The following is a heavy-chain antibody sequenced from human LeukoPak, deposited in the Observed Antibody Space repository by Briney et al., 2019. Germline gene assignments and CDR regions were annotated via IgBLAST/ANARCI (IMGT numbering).Heavy chain of an antibody. V-gene: IGHV3-33*08. CDR3: VRGAHLNYDFENSFYFDS. J-gene: IGHJ4*02. CDR1: GFDLGPYE. D-gene: IGHD3-3*01. CDR2: ISYDGSQR. Sequence: GGSLRLSCAASGFDLGPYEMHWVRQAPGKGLEWVAVISYDGSQRHYIDSVKGRFAISRENSMNTLSLEMNGLRVEDTPVYYCVRGAHLNYDFENSFYFDSWGQGALVIVSS.